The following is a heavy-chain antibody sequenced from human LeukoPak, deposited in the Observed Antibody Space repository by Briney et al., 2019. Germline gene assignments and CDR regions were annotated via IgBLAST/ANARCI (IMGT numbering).Heavy chain of an antibody. CDR1: GGSISSYY. Sequence: SETLSLTCAVSGGSISSYYWSWIRQPAGKGLEWIGRIYTSGSTNYNPSLKSRVTMSVDTSKNQFSLKLSSVTAADTAVYYCARVTYYYGSGSYEFYYFDYWGQGTLVTVSS. D-gene: IGHD3-10*01. J-gene: IGHJ4*02. CDR3: ARVTYYYGSGSYEFYYFDY. CDR2: IYTSGST. V-gene: IGHV4-4*07.